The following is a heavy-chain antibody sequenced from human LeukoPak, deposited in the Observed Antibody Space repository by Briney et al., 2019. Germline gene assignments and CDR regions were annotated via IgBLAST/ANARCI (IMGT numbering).Heavy chain of an antibody. J-gene: IGHJ5*02. D-gene: IGHD3-10*01. CDR2: INHSGST. CDR3: ARGGPYYYGSGGYYNFNWFDP. V-gene: IGHV4-34*01. Sequence: TSETLSLTCAVYGVSFSGYYWSWIRQPPGKGLEWIGEINHSGSTNYNPSLKSRVTISVDTSKNQFSLKLSSVTAADTAVYYCARGGPYYYGSGGYYNFNWFDPWGQGTLVTVSS. CDR1: GVSFSGYY.